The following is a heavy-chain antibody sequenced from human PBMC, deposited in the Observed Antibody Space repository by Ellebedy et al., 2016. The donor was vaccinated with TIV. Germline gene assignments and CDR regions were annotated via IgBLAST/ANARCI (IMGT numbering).Heavy chain of an antibody. Sequence: PGGSLRLSCAASGFTFSSYVMHWVRQAPGRGLEWVAVVSYDGTNGQYADSVKGRFAISRDNSKNILYLEMNSLRAEDTAVYYCARDDLSASGTWPYYFDYWGQGTLVTVSS. CDR1: GFTFSSYV. CDR3: ARDDLSASGTWPYYFDY. V-gene: IGHV3-30*09. J-gene: IGHJ4*02. CDR2: VSYDGTNG. D-gene: IGHD3-10*01.